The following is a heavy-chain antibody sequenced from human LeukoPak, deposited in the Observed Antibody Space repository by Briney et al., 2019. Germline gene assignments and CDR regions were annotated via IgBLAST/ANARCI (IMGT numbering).Heavy chain of an antibody. Sequence: KPSETLSLTCYVSGGSIGRSSYYWGWIRQPPGKGLEWIGYIYYTGSTNYNPSLKSRVTISVDTSKNQFSLKLSSVTAADTAVYYCARDTGPFDPWGQGTLVTVSS. J-gene: IGHJ5*02. V-gene: IGHV4-61*01. CDR1: GGSIGRSSYY. CDR2: IYYTGST. D-gene: IGHD2-8*02. CDR3: ARDTGPFDP.